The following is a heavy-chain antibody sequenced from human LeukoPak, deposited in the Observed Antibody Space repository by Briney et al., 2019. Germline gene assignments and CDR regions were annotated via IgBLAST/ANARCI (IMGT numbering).Heavy chain of an antibody. J-gene: IGHJ4*02. V-gene: IGHV1-18*01. Sequence: ASVKVSCKASGYTFTSYGISWVRQAPGQGLEWMGWISAYNGNTNYAQKLQGRVTMTTDTSTSTAYMELRSLRSDDTAVYYCARVGYSDWLLRDIDYWGQGTLVTVSS. CDR3: ARVGYSDWLLRDIDY. CDR1: GYTFTSYG. CDR2: ISAYNGNT. D-gene: IGHD3-9*01.